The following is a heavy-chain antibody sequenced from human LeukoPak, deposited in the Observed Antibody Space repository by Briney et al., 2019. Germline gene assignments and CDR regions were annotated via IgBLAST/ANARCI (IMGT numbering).Heavy chain of an antibody. CDR1: GGSISNYY. V-gene: IGHV4-4*07. CDR2: VYTTGTT. CDR3: ARAPGYYYYYMDV. J-gene: IGHJ6*03. Sequence: SETLSLTCTVSGGSISNYYWTWIRKPAGMGLEWIGRVYTTGTTNYNPSLKSRVTMSGATSENQFSLQLNSVTPEDTAVYYCARAPGYYYYYMDVWGKGTRVTVSS.